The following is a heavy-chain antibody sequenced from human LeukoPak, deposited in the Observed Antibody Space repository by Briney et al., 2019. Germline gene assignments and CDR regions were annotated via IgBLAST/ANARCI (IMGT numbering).Heavy chain of an antibody. Sequence: GGSLRLSCAASGFTFSSYEMNWVRQAPGKGLEWVSYISSSGSTIYYADSVKGRFTISRDNARKSMFLQMSSLRAEDTAVYYCARPIFGELLLDSGNWFDPWGQGTLVTVSS. CDR1: GFTFSSYE. D-gene: IGHD3-10*01. J-gene: IGHJ5*02. CDR3: ARPIFGELLLDSGNWFDP. CDR2: ISSSGSTI. V-gene: IGHV3-48*03.